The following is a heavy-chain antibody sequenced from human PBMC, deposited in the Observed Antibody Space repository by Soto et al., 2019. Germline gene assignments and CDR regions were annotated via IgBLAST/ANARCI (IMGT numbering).Heavy chain of an antibody. V-gene: IGHV3-53*01. CDR3: GTPAGGGGY. Sequence: EVQLVESGGGLIQPGGSLRLSCAVSGFTVSNNYMSWVRQAPGKGLEGVSVIYSGGYTAYGDSVKGRFTISRDNSKNTLIFQSESLSAEAWAVFWLGTPAGGGGYWGQGTLVTVSS. CDR1: GFTVSNNY. D-gene: IGHD3-16*01. J-gene: IGHJ4*02. CDR2: IYSGGYT.